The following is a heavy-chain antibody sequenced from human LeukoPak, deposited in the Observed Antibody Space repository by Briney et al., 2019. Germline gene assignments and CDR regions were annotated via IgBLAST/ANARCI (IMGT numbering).Heavy chain of an antibody. D-gene: IGHD5-12*01. J-gene: IGHJ4*02. CDR3: ARHLSGYSGYDLASFDY. CDR2: IYYSGCT. CDR1: GGSIGSYY. Sequence: SETLSLTCTVSGGSIGSYYWSWIRQPPGKGLEWIGYIYYSGCTNYNPSLKSRVTISVDTSKNQFSLKLSSVTAADTAVYYCARHLSGYSGYDLASFDYWGQGTLVTVSS. V-gene: IGHV4-59*08.